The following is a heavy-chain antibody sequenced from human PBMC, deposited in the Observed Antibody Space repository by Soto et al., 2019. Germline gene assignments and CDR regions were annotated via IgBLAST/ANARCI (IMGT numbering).Heavy chain of an antibody. CDR1: GFIFSSFW. D-gene: IGHD2-21*01. CDR2: INGDGASL. J-gene: IGHJ6*02. CDR3: AREGSIGLDV. V-gene: IGHV3-74*03. Sequence: HPGGSLRLSCSGSGFIFSSFWMHWVRQGPGKGLEWVSRINGDGASLAYADPVKGRFSISRDNVKNTLHLQMNSLGADDTAVYFCAREGSIGLDVWGRGTTVTVSS.